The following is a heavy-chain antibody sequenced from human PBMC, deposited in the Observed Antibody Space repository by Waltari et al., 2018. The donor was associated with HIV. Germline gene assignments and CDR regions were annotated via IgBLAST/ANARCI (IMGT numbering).Heavy chain of an antibody. Sequence: QMHLVESGGGLVKPGGSLRLSCAASGFSFSDYYMSWIRQAPGKGLEWVSHISSGGDTIYYTDSVKGRVTISRDNAANSLYLQRNSLRAEDTAIYYCATKVADYGDPANVYFDHWGQGTLVTVSP. CDR2: ISSGGDTI. D-gene: IGHD4-17*01. V-gene: IGHV3-11*01. CDR1: GFSFSDYY. J-gene: IGHJ4*02. CDR3: ATKVADYGDPANVYFDH.